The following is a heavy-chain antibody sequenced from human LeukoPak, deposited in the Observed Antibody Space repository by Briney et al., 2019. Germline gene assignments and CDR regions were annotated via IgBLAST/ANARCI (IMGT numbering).Heavy chain of an antibody. CDR3: ARIAYCGGDCYEMDV. CDR1: GGSISSSNW. J-gene: IGHJ6*02. D-gene: IGHD2-21*02. Sequence: SGTLSLTCAVSGGSISSSNWWSWVRQPPGKGLEWIGEIYHSGSTNYNPSLKSRVTISVDKSKNQFSLKLSSVTAADTAVYYCARIAYCGGDCYEMDVWGQGTTVTVSS. CDR2: IYHSGST. V-gene: IGHV4-4*02.